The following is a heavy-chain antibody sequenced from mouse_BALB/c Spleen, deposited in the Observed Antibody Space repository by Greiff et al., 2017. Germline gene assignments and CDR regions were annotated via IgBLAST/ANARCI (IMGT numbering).Heavy chain of an antibody. J-gene: IGHJ4*01. CDR3: TRWSHYYGSREGYYAMDY. CDR1: GFTFSNYW. D-gene: IGHD1-1*01. CDR2: IRLKSNNYAT. Sequence: EVQLQQSGGGLVQPGGSMKLSCVASGFTFSNYWMNWVRQSPEKGLEWVAEIRLKSNNYATHYAESVKGRFTISRDDSKSSVYLQMNNLRAEDTGIYYCTRWSHYYGSREGYYAMDYWGQGTSVTVSS. V-gene: IGHV6-6*02.